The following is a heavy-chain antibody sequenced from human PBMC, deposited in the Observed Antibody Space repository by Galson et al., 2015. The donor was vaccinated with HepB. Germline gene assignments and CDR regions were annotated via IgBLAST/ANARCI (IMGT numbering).Heavy chain of an antibody. J-gene: IGHJ4*02. CDR2: LSWNGDKI. V-gene: IGHV3-9*01. CDR3: TKGRITFVRGELES. CDR1: GFKFDDYA. D-gene: IGHD3-10*01. Sequence: SLRLSCAASGFKFDDYAMHWVRQVPTKGLEWVSGLSWNGDKIGYADSVEGRFTVSRDNVNNSLHLEMNSLRPEDTGVYYCTKGRITFVRGELESWGRGVLVTVPS.